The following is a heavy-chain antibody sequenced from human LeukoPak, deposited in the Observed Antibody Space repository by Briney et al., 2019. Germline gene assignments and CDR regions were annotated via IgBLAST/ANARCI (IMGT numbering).Heavy chain of an antibody. CDR2: ISSNGGST. J-gene: IGHJ2*01. Sequence: GGSLRLSCAASGFTFSSYAMHWVRQAPGKGLEYVSAISSNGGSTYYANSVKGRFTISRDNSKNTLYLQMGSLGAEDMAVYYCARGAGDGYFDLWGRGTLVTVSS. V-gene: IGHV3-64*01. D-gene: IGHD3-10*01. CDR3: ARGAGDGYFDL. CDR1: GFTFSSYA.